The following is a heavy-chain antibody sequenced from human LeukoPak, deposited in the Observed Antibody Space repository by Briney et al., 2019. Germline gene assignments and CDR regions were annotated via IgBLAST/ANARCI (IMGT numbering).Heavy chain of an antibody. J-gene: IGHJ4*02. CDR2: IYHSGST. D-gene: IGHD3-3*01. Sequence: TSETLSLTCAVSGYSISSGYYGGWIRQPPGKGLEWIGSIYHSGSTYYNPSLKSRVTISVDTSKNQFSLKLSSVTAADTAVYYCATALRFLEWLFYWGQGTLVTVSS. CDR1: GYSISSGYY. V-gene: IGHV4-38-2*01. CDR3: ATALRFLEWLFY.